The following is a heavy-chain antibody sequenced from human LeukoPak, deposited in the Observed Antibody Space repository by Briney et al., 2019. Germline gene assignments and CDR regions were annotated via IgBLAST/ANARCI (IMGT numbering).Heavy chain of an antibody. CDR3: AREVPGDPMDV. Sequence: GGSLRLSCAASGFTFSSYSMNWVRQAPGKGLEWVSSISSSSSYIYYADSVKGRFTISRDNAKNSLYLQMNSLRAEDTAVYYCAREVPGDPMDVWGKGTTVTVFS. V-gene: IGHV3-21*01. D-gene: IGHD3-16*01. J-gene: IGHJ6*03. CDR2: ISSSSSYI. CDR1: GFTFSSYS.